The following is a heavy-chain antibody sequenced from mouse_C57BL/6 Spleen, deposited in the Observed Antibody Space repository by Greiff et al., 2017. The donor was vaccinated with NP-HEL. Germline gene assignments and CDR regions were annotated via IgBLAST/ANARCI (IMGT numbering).Heavy chain of an antibody. CDR3: ARQGLYDGYYYYAMDY. J-gene: IGHJ4*01. CDR1: GYAFSSSW. D-gene: IGHD2-3*01. CDR2: IYPGDGDT. Sequence: VQLQQSGPELVKPGASVKISCKASGYAFSSSWMNWVKQRPGKGLEWIGRIYPGDGDTNYNGKFKGKATLTADKSSSTAYMQLSSLTSEDSAVYFCARQGLYDGYYYYAMDYWGQGTSVTVSS. V-gene: IGHV1-82*01.